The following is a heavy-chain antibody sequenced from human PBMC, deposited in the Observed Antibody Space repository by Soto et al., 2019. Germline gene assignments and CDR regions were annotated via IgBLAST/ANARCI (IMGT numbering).Heavy chain of an antibody. D-gene: IGHD3-3*01. V-gene: IGHV1-8*01. Sequence: QVPLVQSGAEVKKPGASVKVSCKASGYTFTSYDINWVRQATGLGLEWMGWMNPNSGNTGYAQKFQGRVTMTRNTSISTAYMELSSLRSEDTAVYYCARVSPSIFGVVIDNYYYYYYMDVWGKGTTVTVSS. CDR2: MNPNSGNT. CDR1: GYTFTSYD. J-gene: IGHJ6*03. CDR3: ARVSPSIFGVVIDNYYYYYYMDV.